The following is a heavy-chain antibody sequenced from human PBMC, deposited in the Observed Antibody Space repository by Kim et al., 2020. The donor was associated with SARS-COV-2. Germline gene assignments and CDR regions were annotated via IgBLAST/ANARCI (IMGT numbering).Heavy chain of an antibody. CDR2: IKQDGSEK. V-gene: IGHV3-7*01. CDR3: ARDGAVADPRDHYYYYGMDV. Sequence: GGSLRLSCAASGFTFSSYWMSWVRQAPGKGLEWVANIKQDGSEKYYVDSVKGRFTISRDNAKNSLYLQMNSLRAEDTVVYYCARDGAVADPRDHYYYYGMDVWGQGTTVTVSS. D-gene: IGHD6-19*01. CDR1: GFTFSSYW. J-gene: IGHJ6*02.